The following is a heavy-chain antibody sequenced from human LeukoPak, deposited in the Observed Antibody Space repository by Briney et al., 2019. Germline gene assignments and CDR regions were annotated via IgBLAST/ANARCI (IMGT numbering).Heavy chain of an antibody. CDR3: AMEGCFSGTSCLNWFDP. D-gene: IGHD2-15*01. V-gene: IGHV1-69*06. J-gene: IGHJ5*02. Sequence: AVRVSCMASGGTFSSYALSWVRQAPGQGLEWMGRIIPILGTANYAQRFQGRVTITADKSTSAADMELRSLRTEDTAVWYRAMEGCFSGTSCLNWFDPWGQGTLVTVSS. CDR1: GGTFSSYA. CDR2: IIPILGTA.